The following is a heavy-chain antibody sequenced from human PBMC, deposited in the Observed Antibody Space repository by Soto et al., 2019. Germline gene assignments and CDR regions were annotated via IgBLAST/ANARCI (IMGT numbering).Heavy chain of an antibody. CDR1: GGSISSYY. CDR3: ARDVWAVAGTGLGD. CDR2: IYYSGST. D-gene: IGHD6-19*01. Sequence: LSLTCTVSGGSISSYYWSWIRQPPGKGLEWIGYIYYSGSTNYNPSLKSRVTISVDTSKNQFSLKLSSVTAADTAVYYCARDVWAVAGTGLGDWGQGTMVTVSS. J-gene: IGHJ4*02. V-gene: IGHV4-59*01.